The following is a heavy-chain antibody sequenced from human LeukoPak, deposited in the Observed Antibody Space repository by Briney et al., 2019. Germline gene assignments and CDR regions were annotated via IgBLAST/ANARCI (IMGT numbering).Heavy chain of an antibody. CDR2: FDPEDGET. V-gene: IGHV1-24*01. Sequence: ASVKVSCKVSGYTLTELSMHWVRQAPGKGLEWMGGFDPEDGETIYAQKFQGRVTMTEDTSTDTAYMELSSLRSEDTAVYYCATGGPVVVAATYGFDPWGQGTLVTVSS. D-gene: IGHD2-15*01. J-gene: IGHJ5*02. CDR1: GYTLTELS. CDR3: ATGGPVVVAATYGFDP.